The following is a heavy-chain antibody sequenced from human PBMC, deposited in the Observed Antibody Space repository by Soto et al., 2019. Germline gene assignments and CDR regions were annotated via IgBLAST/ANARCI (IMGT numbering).Heavy chain of an antibody. CDR1: GYTFTSYD. D-gene: IGHD3-3*01. V-gene: IGHV1-8*01. CDR3: ATFWSGYHDAFDI. CDR2: MNPNSGNT. J-gene: IGHJ3*02. Sequence: ASVKVSCKASGYTFTSYDINWVQQATGQGLEWMGWMNPNSGNTGYAQKFQGRVTMTRNTSISTAYMELSSLRSEDTAVYYCATFWSGYHDAFDIWGQGTMVTVSS.